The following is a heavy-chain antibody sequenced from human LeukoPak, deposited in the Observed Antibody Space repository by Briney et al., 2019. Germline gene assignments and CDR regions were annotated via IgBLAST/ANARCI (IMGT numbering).Heavy chain of an antibody. Sequence: SETLSLTCTVSGGSVSSGSYYWSWIRQPPGKGLEWIGYIYYSGSTNYNPSLKSRVTISVDTSKNQFSLKLSSVTAADTAVYYCARGLLFDYWGQGTLVTVSS. CDR2: IYYSGST. V-gene: IGHV4-61*01. J-gene: IGHJ4*02. D-gene: IGHD2-15*01. CDR1: GGSVSSGSYY. CDR3: ARGLLFDY.